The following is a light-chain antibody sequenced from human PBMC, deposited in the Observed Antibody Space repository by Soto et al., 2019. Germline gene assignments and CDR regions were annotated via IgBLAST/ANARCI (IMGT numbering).Light chain of an antibody. CDR2: EVS. CDR1: SSDVGGYNY. J-gene: IGLJ2*01. CDR3: SSYTTSSTPVV. V-gene: IGLV2-14*01. Sequence: QSVLTQPASVSGSPGQSITISCTGTSSDVGGYNYVSWYQQHPGKGPKLMIYEVSNRPSGVANRFSGSKSGNTASLTISGLQADDEADYYCSSYTTSSTPVVFGGGTKLTVL.